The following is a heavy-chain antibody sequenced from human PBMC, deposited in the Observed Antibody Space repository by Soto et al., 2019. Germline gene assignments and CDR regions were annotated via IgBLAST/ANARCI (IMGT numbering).Heavy chain of an antibody. Sequence: QVQLVQSGAEVKKPGASVKVSCKASGHTFTSKFMHWVRQAPGQGLEWMGMINPSGGATSYAQSFQGRVTMTRDTSAGTVYMDLSNLKSEDTAVFFCATALYHWNDAAYWGQGTLVTVSS. D-gene: IGHD1-1*01. CDR1: GHTFTSKF. J-gene: IGHJ4*02. CDR3: ATALYHWNDAAY. CDR2: INPSGGAT. V-gene: IGHV1-46*03.